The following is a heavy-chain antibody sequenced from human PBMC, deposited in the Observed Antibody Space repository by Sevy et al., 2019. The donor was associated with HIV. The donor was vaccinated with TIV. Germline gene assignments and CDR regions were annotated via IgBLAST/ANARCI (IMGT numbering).Heavy chain of an antibody. CDR2: IKQDGSEK. CDR3: ARENGDYINNFDY. J-gene: IGHJ4*02. V-gene: IGHV3-7*01. D-gene: IGHD4-17*01. Sequence: GGSLRLSCAASGFTFSSYWMSWVRQAPGKGMEWVANIKQDGSEKYYVHSVKGRFTISRDNAKNSLYLQMNSLRAEDTAVYYCARENGDYINNFDYWGQGTLVTVSS. CDR1: GFTFSSYW.